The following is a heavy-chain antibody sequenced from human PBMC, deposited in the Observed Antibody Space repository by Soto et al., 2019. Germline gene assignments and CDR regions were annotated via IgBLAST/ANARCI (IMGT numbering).Heavy chain of an antibody. D-gene: IGHD1-26*01. J-gene: IGHJ4*02. V-gene: IGHV1-24*01. CDR3: AHGEGIVKSIIYFDY. Sequence: QVKLVQSGAEVKKPGASVKVSCKVSGYFLTDLTIHWVRQAPGKGLEGMGGFDREDGETIYAQKFQGRVTMTEDPSTDSAYMELSSLTSEDTAIYYCAHGEGIVKSIIYFDYWGQGTLVTVPS. CDR1: GYFLTDLT. CDR2: FDREDGET.